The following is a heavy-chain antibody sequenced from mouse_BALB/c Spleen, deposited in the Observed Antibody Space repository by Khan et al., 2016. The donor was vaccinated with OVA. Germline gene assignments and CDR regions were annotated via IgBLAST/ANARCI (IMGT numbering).Heavy chain of an antibody. CDR1: GYTFSDYY. Sequence: QVQLQQSGAELARPGASVKLSCEASGYTFSDYYINWVKQRTGQGLEWIGEIYPGSSNIYYHEKFKGKATLTADKSSSTAYMQLSILTSEDSAVYFWARGAITTASDYWGQGTTLTVSS. CDR2: IYPGSSNI. V-gene: IGHV1-77*01. J-gene: IGHJ2*01. D-gene: IGHD1-2*01. CDR3: ARGAITTASDY.